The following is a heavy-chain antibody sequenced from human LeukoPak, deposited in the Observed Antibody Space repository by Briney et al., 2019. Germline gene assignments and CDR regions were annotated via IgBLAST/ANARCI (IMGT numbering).Heavy chain of an antibody. D-gene: IGHD2-15*01. J-gene: IGHJ4*02. V-gene: IGHV3-11*06. CDR2: ITSSSSYT. Sequence: GGSLRLSCAASGFTFSDYYMSWIRQAPGKGLEWVSYITSSSSYTNYADSVKGRFTISRDNSKNTLYLQMNSLRAEDTAVYYCAKDRGYCSGGSCYYFDYWGQGTLVTVSS. CDR3: AKDRGYCSGGSCYYFDY. CDR1: GFTFSDYY.